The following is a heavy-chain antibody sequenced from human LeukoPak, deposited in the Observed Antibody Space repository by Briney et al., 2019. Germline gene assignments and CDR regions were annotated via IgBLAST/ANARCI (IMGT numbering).Heavy chain of an antibody. V-gene: IGHV3-30*18. CDR3: AKDSFSGYGFFDY. J-gene: IGHJ4*02. CDR2: ISYDGSNK. Sequence: GGSLRLSCAASGFTFSSYGMHWGRQAPGKGLEWVAVISYDGSNKYYADSVKGRFTISRDNSKNTLYLQMNSLRAEDTAVYYCAKDSFSGYGFFDYWGQGTLVTVSS. CDR1: GFTFSSYG. D-gene: IGHD5-12*01.